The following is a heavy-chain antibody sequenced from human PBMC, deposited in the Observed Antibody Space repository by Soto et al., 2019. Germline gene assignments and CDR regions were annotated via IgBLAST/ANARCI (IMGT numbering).Heavy chain of an antibody. Sequence: WWSLRLSCSASVFTFSSYSMNWLRQAPGKGLEWVSSISSSSSYIYYADSVKGRFTISRDNAKNSLYLQMNSLRAEDTAVYYCARTTPLVVRGVIIGNWFDPWGQGTLVTVSS. D-gene: IGHD3-10*01. V-gene: IGHV3-21*01. J-gene: IGHJ5*02. CDR1: VFTFSSYS. CDR2: ISSSSSYI. CDR3: ARTTPLVVRGVIIGNWFDP.